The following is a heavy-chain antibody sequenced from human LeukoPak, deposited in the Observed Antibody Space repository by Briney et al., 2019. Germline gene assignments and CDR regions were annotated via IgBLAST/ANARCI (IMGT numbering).Heavy chain of an antibody. CDR3: AKASYYDSSGYYRPDDAFDI. V-gene: IGHV3-30*18. Sequence: PGGSLRLSCAASGFTFSSYGMHWVRQAPGKGLEWVVVISYDGSNKYYADSVKGRFTISRDNSKNTLYLQMNSLRAEDTAVYYCAKASYYDSSGYYRPDDAFDIWGQGTMVTVSS. CDR1: GFTFSSYG. J-gene: IGHJ3*02. CDR2: ISYDGSNK. D-gene: IGHD3-22*01.